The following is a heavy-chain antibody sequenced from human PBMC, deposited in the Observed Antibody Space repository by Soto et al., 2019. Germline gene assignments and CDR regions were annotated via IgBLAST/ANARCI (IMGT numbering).Heavy chain of an antibody. V-gene: IGHV3-23*01. CDR2: MSGSSSTT. D-gene: IGHD1-7*01. CDR3: AKNQERELPRVIDF. J-gene: IGHJ4*02. Sequence: EVRLLESGGGLVKPGGSLILSCATSGLTFSNYAMSWVRQAPGGGLEWVSSMSGSSSTTYYADSVRGRFTISRDRSKNTLYLQMSRLRAEDTALYYCAKNQERELPRVIDFWGQGALVTVSS. CDR1: GLTFSNYA.